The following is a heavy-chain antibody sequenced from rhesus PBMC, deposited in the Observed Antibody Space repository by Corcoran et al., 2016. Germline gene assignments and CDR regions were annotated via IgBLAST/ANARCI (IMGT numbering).Heavy chain of an antibody. J-gene: IGHJ1*01. CDR2: INSGGGST. CDR1: GFTFSSYW. D-gene: IGHD1-20*01. V-gene: IGHV3S25*01. CDR3: AKDGGSWNNPEYFEF. Sequence: EVQLVESGGGLAKPGGSLRLSCAASGFTFSSYWMNWVRQAPGKGLEWGSDINSGGGSTYYADSVKSRCTISRDNPKNTLSLQMNSLRAEDTAVYYCAKDGGSWNNPEYFEFWGQGALVTVSS.